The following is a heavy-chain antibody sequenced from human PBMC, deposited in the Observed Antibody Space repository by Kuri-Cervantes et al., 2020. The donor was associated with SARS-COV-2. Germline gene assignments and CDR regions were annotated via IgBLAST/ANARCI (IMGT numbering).Heavy chain of an antibody. J-gene: IGHJ5*02. CDR3: ARVRDIVLMVYAIRGWFDP. CDR2: INHSGST. V-gene: IGHV4-34*01. D-gene: IGHD2-8*01. CDR1: GGSFSGYY. Sequence: SETLSLTCAVYGGSFSGYYWSWIRQPPGKGLEWIGEINHSGSTNYNPSLKSRVTISVDTSKNQFSLRLSSVTAADTAVYYCARVRDIVLMVYAIRGWFDPWGQGTRVTGSS.